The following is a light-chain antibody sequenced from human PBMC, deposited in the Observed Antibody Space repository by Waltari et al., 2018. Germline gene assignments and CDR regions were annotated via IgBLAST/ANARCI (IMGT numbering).Light chain of an antibody. J-gene: IGLJ1*01. Sequence: QSPLPQPASLPGSLGQSITIPCSGTDIDVVPYNFFPWYQQHPGKAPHLIIYEVINRPSGISNVFSASKSGNTASLTISGLQAEDEADYYCSSYTTSSAPGVFGTGTRVTVL. CDR2: EVI. CDR3: SSYTTSSAPGV. CDR1: DIDVVPYNF. V-gene: IGLV2-14*01.